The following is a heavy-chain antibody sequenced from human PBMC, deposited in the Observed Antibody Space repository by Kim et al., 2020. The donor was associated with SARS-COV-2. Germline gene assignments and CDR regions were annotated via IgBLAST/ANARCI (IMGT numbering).Heavy chain of an antibody. CDR2: ISSNGGST. CDR3: VKAPGSTWLLGTYFDY. CDR1: GFTFSSYA. Sequence: GGSLRLSCSASGFTFSSYAMHWVRQAPGKGLEYVSAISSNGGSTYYADSVKGRFTISRDNSKNTLYLQMSSLRAEDTAVYYCVKAPGSTWLLGTYFDYWGQGTLVTVSS. D-gene: IGHD3-9*01. J-gene: IGHJ4*02. V-gene: IGHV3-64D*09.